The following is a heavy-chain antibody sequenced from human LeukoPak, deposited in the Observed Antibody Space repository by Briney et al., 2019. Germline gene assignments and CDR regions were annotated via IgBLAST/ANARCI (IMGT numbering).Heavy chain of an antibody. J-gene: IGHJ4*02. CDR3: ARGYFDWLPYFLDY. CDR1: GGTFSSYA. Sequence: GASVKVSCKAPGGTFSSYAISWVRQAPGQGLEWMGGIIPIFGTANYAQKFQGRVTITTDESTSTAYMELSSLRSEDTAVYYCARGYFDWLPYFLDYWGQGTLVTVSS. CDR2: IIPIFGTA. D-gene: IGHD3-9*01. V-gene: IGHV1-69*05.